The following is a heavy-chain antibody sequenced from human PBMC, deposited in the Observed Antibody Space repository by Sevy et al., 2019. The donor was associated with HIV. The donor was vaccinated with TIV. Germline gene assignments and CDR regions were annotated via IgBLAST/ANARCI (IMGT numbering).Heavy chain of an antibody. D-gene: IGHD4-4*01. J-gene: IGHJ6*03. CDR3: AITRGVPQNNDYIRYYYYYSMDV. V-gene: IGHV1-69*10. CDR1: GGTFSTYA. Sequence: ASVKVSCKGSGGTFSTYAISWVRQAPGQGLEWMGGIIPILGIGNYAQKFQGRVTISADKSTSTAYMELSSLRSEDTAVYYCAITRGVPQNNDYIRYYYYYSMDVWGKGTTVTVSS. CDR2: IIPILGIG.